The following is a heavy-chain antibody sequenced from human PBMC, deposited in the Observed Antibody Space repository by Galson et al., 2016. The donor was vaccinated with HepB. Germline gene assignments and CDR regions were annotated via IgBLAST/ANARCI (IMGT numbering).Heavy chain of an antibody. CDR3: RIGAAGIDY. V-gene: IGHV3-74*01. Sequence: SLRLSCAASGFTFSSHWMHWVRQAPGKGLVCVSRLKSDGTSTYYADSVKGRFPISRDNAKNTLYLQTNSLRAEDTAVYYRRIGAAGIDYWGQGTLVTVSS. J-gene: IGHJ4*02. CDR2: LKSDGTST. D-gene: IGHD6-13*01. CDR1: GFTFSSHW.